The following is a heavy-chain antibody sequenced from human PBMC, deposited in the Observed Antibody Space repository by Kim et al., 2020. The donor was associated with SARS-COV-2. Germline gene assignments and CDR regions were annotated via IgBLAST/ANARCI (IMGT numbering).Heavy chain of an antibody. Sequence: GGSLRLSCAASGFTFSSYAMSWVRQAPGKGLEWVSAISGSGGSTYYADSVKGRFTISRDNSKNTLYLQMNSLRAEDTAVYYCARSIAARPGYFDYWGQGTLVTVSS. CDR2: ISGSGGST. J-gene: IGHJ4*02. D-gene: IGHD6-6*01. CDR3: ARSIAARPGYFDY. CDR1: GFTFSSYA. V-gene: IGHV3-23*01.